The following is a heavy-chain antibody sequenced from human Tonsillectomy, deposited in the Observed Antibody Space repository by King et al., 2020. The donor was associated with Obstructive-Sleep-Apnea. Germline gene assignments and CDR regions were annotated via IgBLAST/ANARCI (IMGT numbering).Heavy chain of an antibody. CDR1: GFTFSPYA. V-gene: IGHV3-23*04. D-gene: IGHD2-15*01. J-gene: IGHJ6*02. CDR3: SGYYYYGMDV. Sequence: VQLVESGGGLVQPGGSLGPPFQASGFTFSPYAMTWVRQPPGRGLEWVSAISGSGGVTYYADSVQGRFLISIDNSKNTLYLQMNSLIAEDTAVYYCSGYYYYGMDVWGQGTTVTVSS. CDR2: ISGSGGVT.